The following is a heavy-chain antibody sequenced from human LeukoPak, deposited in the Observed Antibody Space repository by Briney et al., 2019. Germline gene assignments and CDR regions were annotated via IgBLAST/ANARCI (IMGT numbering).Heavy chain of an antibody. CDR2: ISCYNGNT. V-gene: IGHV1-18*01. J-gene: IGHJ4*02. D-gene: IGHD2-15*01. CDR1: AYTFTRYC. Sequence: GASVKVSCKGSAYTFTRYCISWVRQAPGQGVEWMGWISCYNGNTHYAQNYQGRLTLTTDTSTSTVYMELRSLRSDDTAVYYCARDPSNTSGNHAWFDYWGQGTLVTVSS. CDR3: ARDPSNTSGNHAWFDY.